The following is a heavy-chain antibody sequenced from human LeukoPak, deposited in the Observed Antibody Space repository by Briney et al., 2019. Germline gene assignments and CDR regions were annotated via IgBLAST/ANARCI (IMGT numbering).Heavy chain of an antibody. V-gene: IGHV5-10-1*01. D-gene: IGHD2-2*02. CDR3: ARRSGYCSSTSCYTFDY. CDR2: IDPSDSYT. J-gene: IGHJ4*02. CDR1: GYSFTSYW. Sequence: GESLRISCKGSGYSFTSYWISWVRQMPGKGVGWMGRIDPSDSYTNYSPSFQGHVTISADKSISTAYLQWSSLKASDTAMYYCARRSGYCSSTSCYTFDYWGQGTLVTVSS.